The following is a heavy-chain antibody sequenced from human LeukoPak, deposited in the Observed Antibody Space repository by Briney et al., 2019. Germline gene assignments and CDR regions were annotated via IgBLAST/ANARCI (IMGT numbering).Heavy chain of an antibody. Sequence: ASVKVSCKALGYTFTDHYFHWLRQAPGQGLELMGWIHPGRGDTNYAQKFQGRVSLTRDTSISTAYMELSGLTSDDTAFYFCARDHNWGPDYWGQGTLVSVSS. J-gene: IGHJ4*02. CDR3: ARDHNWGPDY. V-gene: IGHV1-2*02. CDR1: GYTFTDHY. D-gene: IGHD7-27*01. CDR2: IHPGRGDT.